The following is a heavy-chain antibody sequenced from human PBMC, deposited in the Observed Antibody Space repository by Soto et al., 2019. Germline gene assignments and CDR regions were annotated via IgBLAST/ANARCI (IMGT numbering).Heavy chain of an antibody. J-gene: IGHJ6*03. CDR1: GGSISSYY. Sequence: SETLSLTCTVSGGSISSYYWSRIRQPPGKGLEWIGYIYYSGSTNYNPSLKSRVTISVDTSKNQFSLKLSSVTAADTAVYYCATSGGSGSLYYYYYMDVWGKGTTVTVSS. D-gene: IGHD3-10*01. CDR2: IYYSGST. V-gene: IGHV4-59*08. CDR3: ATSGGSGSLYYYYYMDV.